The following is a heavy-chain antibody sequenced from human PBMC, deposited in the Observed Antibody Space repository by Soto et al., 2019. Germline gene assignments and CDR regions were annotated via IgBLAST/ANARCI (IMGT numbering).Heavy chain of an antibody. V-gene: IGHV3-30*18. Sequence: PGGSLRLSCAASGFTFSSYGMHWVRQAPGKGLEWVAVISYDGSNKYYADSVKGRFTISRDNSKSTLYLQMNSLRAGDTAVYYCAKDLDWNDGFDYWGQGTLVTVSS. CDR1: GFTFSSYG. D-gene: IGHD1-1*01. CDR2: ISYDGSNK. J-gene: IGHJ4*02. CDR3: AKDLDWNDGFDY.